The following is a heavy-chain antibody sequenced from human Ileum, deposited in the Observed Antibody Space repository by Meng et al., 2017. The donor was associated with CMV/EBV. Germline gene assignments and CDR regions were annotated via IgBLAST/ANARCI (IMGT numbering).Heavy chain of an antibody. D-gene: IGHD3-3*01. CDR2: INSEGSST. Sequence: YWMHWVRQDAGKGLGWVSRINSEGSSTSYADSGKGRFTISRDNAKNTLYLKMNSLRAEDTAVYYCARARRRATIFGVVKTENWVDPWGQGTLVTVSS. J-gene: IGHJ5*02. V-gene: IGHV3-74*01. CDR3: ARARRRATIFGVVKTENWVDP. CDR1: YW.